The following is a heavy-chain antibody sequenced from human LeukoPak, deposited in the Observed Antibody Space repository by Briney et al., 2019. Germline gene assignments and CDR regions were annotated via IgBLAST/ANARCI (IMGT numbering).Heavy chain of an antibody. D-gene: IGHD2-2*01. Sequence: ASVKVSCKASGYTFNSYYMHWVRQAPGKGLEWMGIINPSGDSTTYAQKFQGRVTMTRDTSTSTVYMELSRLRSDDTAVYYCASSIVYCSSTSCYFNWGQGTLVTVSS. V-gene: IGHV1-46*02. J-gene: IGHJ4*02. CDR3: ASSIVYCSSTSCYFN. CDR1: GYTFNSYY. CDR2: INPSGDST.